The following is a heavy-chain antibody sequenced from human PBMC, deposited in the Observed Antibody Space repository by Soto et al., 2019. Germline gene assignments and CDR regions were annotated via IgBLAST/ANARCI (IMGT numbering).Heavy chain of an antibody. D-gene: IGHD3-10*02. V-gene: IGHV3-30*18. CDR2: MLYDGSNQ. J-gene: IGHJ4*02. CDR3: AKDPEFSMSSLRNYFDY. Sequence: QVQLVESGGGVVQPGRSLRLSCAASGFSFSNYGMHWVRQAPGRGLEWVAVMLYDGSNQWYAESVKGRFTISRDNSKNPLDLQMNSLRPEDTAVYYCAKDPEFSMSSLRNYFDYWGQGTLVTVSS. CDR1: GFSFSNYG.